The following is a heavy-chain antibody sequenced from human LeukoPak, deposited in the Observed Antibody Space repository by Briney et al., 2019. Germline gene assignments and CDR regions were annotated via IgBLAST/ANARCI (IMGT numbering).Heavy chain of an antibody. CDR1: GFTFSSYA. CDR2: ISYDGSNK. V-gene: IGHV3-30*04. CDR3: ARGDRMGSYAEYFQH. Sequence: GGSLRLSCAASGFTFSSYAMHWVRQAPGKGLEWVAVISYDGSNKYYADSVKGRLTISRDNSKNTLYLQMSSLRAEDTAVYYCARGDRMGSYAEYFQHWGQGTLVTVSS. D-gene: IGHD2-8*01. J-gene: IGHJ1*01.